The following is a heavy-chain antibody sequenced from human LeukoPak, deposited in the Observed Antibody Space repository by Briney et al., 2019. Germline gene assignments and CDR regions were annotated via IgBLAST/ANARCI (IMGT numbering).Heavy chain of an antibody. CDR3: AKDSDSSGWYVTTDY. V-gene: IGHV3-23*01. CDR2: IDSSGGST. CDR1: GFTLSSYA. Sequence: GGSLRLSCVASGFTLSSYAMCWVRQAPGKGLEWVSTIDSSGGSTYYADSVEGRFTISRDNSKNTLYLQMNGLRVEDTALYFCAKDSDSSGWYVTTDYWGQGTLVTVSS. D-gene: IGHD6-19*01. J-gene: IGHJ4*02.